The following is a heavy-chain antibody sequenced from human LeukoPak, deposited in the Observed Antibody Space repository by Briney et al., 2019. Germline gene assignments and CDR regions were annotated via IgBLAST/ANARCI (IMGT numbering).Heavy chain of an antibody. CDR1: GGSISSGGYY. CDR3: ARGGVGYDFWSRNAFDI. D-gene: IGHD3-3*01. V-gene: IGHV4-31*03. Sequence: SETLSLTCTVSGGSISSGGYYWSWIRQHPGKGLEWIGYIYYSGSTYYNPSLKSRVTISVDTSKNQFSLKLSSVAAADTAVYYCARGGVGYDFWSRNAFDIWGQGTMVTVSS. J-gene: IGHJ3*02. CDR2: IYYSGST.